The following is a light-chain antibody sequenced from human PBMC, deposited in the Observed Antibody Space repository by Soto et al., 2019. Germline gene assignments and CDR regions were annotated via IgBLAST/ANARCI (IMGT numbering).Light chain of an antibody. V-gene: IGLV2-8*01. CDR1: SSDVGGYDY. CDR2: EVT. J-gene: IGLJ2*01. Sequence: QSALTQPHSASGSPGQSVTISCTGTSSDVGGYDYVSWYQQQSGKAPKLIIYEVTKRPSGVPDRFSGSKSGNTASLTVSGLQAEDEADYYCSSYAGINNGIFGAGTKLTVL. CDR3: SSYAGINNGI.